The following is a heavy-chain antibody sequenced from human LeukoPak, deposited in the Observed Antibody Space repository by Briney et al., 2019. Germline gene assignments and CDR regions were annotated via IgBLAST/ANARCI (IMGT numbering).Heavy chain of an antibody. CDR2: IVVGSGNT. Sequence: SVKVSCKXSGFTFSNSAMQWVRQARGQRLEWIGWIVVGSGNTNYAQKFQERVTITRDMSTSTAYMELSSLRSEDTAVYYCAADDLSTAYWGQGTLVTVSS. CDR1: GFTFSNSA. V-gene: IGHV1-58*02. J-gene: IGHJ4*02. CDR3: AADDLSTAY. D-gene: IGHD5/OR15-5a*01.